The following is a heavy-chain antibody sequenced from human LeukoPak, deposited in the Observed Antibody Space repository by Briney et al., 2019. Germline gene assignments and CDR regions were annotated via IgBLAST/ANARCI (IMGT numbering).Heavy chain of an antibody. CDR2: IYYSGST. CDR3: AGWGPRVRDY. CDR1: GGSISSSSYY. V-gene: IGHV4-39*01. Sequence: SETLSLTCTVSGGSISSSSYYWGWIRQPPGKGLEWIGSIYYSGSTYYNPSLKSRVTISVDTSKNQFSLKLSSVTAADTAVYYCAGWGPRVRDYWGQGTLVTVSS. D-gene: IGHD3-16*01. J-gene: IGHJ4*02.